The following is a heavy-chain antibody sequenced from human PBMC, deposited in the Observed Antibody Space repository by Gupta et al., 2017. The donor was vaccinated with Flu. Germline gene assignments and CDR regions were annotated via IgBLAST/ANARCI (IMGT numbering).Heavy chain of an antibody. V-gene: IGHV4-39*01. CDR2: IYYSGNT. D-gene: IGHD2-15*01. CDR1: GGSISRNSYY. CDR3: ARHFVGYGSGGTCYDENDY. Sequence: QLQLQESGPGLVKPSETLSLTCFVSGGSISRNSYYWGWIRQPPGKGLEWIGSIYYSGNTYYNPSLKSRVTISVDTSKNQFSLNLNSVTATETAVYYCARHFVGYGSGGTCYDENDYWGQGTLVTVSS. J-gene: IGHJ4*02.